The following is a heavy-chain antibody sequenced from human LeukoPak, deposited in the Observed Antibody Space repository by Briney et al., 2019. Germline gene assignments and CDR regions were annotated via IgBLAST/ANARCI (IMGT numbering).Heavy chain of an antibody. CDR2: IKSKTDGGTT. V-gene: IGHV3-15*01. CDR3: TTDTVAGTYTFDY. D-gene: IGHD6-19*01. J-gene: IGHJ4*02. Sequence: GGSLRLSCAASGFTFSNAWMSWVRQAPGKGLEWVGRIKSKTDGGTTDYAAPVKGRFTTSRDDSKNTLYLQMNSLKTEDTAVYYCTTDTVAGTYTFDYWGQGTLVTVSS. CDR1: GFTFSNAW.